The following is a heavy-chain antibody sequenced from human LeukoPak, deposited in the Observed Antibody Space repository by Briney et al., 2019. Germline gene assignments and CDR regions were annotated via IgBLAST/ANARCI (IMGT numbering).Heavy chain of an antibody. V-gene: IGHV4-39*07. CDR1: GGSISSSSYY. D-gene: IGHD5-12*01. CDR3: ARALPSHRYSGYDSSDLDY. J-gene: IGHJ4*02. Sequence: SETLSLTCTVSGGSISSSSYYWGCIRQPPGKGLEWIGSIYYSGSTYYNPSLKSRVTISVDTSKNQFSLKLSSVTAADTAVYYCARALPSHRYSGYDSSDLDYWGQGTLVTVHS. CDR2: IYYSGST.